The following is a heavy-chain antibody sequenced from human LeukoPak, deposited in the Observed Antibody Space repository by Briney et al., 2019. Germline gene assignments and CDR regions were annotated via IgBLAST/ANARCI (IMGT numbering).Heavy chain of an antibody. Sequence: SETLSLACTVSGGSISSYYWSWIRQPPGKGLEWIGYIYYSGSTNYNPSLKSRVTISVDTSKDQFSLKLSSVTAADTAVYYCARDGSAAAGSLSLDYWGQGTLVTVSS. CDR3: ARDGSAAAGSLSLDY. D-gene: IGHD6-13*01. V-gene: IGHV4-59*01. CDR2: IYYSGST. CDR1: GGSISSYY. J-gene: IGHJ4*02.